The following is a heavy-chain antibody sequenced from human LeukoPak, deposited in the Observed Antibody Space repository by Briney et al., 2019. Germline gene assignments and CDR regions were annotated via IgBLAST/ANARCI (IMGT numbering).Heavy chain of an antibody. V-gene: IGHV3-74*01. Sequence: GGSLRLSCAASGFTFSNYWMHWVRQAPGKGLVWVSRINTDGSSTNYADSVKGRFTISRDNAKNTLYLQTNSLRGEDTAVYYCASTTMAIPGDYWGQETLVTVSS. CDR2: INTDGSST. J-gene: IGHJ4*02. D-gene: IGHD5-18*01. CDR1: GFTFSNYW. CDR3: ASTTMAIPGDY.